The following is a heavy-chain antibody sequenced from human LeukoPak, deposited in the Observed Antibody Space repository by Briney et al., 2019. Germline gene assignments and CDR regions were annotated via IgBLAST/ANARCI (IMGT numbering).Heavy chain of an antibody. V-gene: IGHV4-59*01. J-gene: IGHJ2*01. D-gene: IGHD2-15*01. CDR1: GGSISSYY. Sequence: PSETLSLTCTVSGGSISSYYWSWIWQPPGKGLEWIGYIYYSGSTNYNPSLKSRVTISVDTSKNQFSLKLSSVTAADTAVYYCARGDCSGGSCKHRHPSSARWYFDLWGRGTLVTVSS. CDR2: IYYSGST. CDR3: ARGDCSGGSCKHRHPSSARWYFDL.